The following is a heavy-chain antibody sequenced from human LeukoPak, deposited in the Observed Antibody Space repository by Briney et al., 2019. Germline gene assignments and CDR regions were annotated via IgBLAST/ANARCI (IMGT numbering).Heavy chain of an antibody. CDR1: GFTFSNYW. J-gene: IGHJ6*02. Sequence: GGSLRLSCAASGFTFSNYWMSWVRQAPGKGLEWVANIKQDGSEKYYMDSVKGRSTISRDNAKNSLYLHMNSLRAEDTAVYYCARDQAGWPYYYYYGLDVWGQGTTVTVSS. CDR3: ARDQAGWPYYYYYGLDV. D-gene: IGHD6-19*01. V-gene: IGHV3-7*01. CDR2: IKQDGSEK.